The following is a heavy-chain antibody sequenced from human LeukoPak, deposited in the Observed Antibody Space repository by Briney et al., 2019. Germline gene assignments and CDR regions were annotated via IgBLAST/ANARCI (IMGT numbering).Heavy chain of an antibody. CDR3: ARPFPTNYYASSGYLN. V-gene: IGHV3-66*04. CDR1: GFTVTSNH. J-gene: IGHJ4*02. CDR2: IYTGGTT. Sequence: GGSLRLSCAASGFTVTSNHMNWVRQAPGKGLEWVSIIYTGGTTHYADSLKDRFTISRDDSINTLYLQMNSLRAEDTAVYYCARPFPTNYYASSGYLNWGQGTLVTVSS. D-gene: IGHD3-22*01.